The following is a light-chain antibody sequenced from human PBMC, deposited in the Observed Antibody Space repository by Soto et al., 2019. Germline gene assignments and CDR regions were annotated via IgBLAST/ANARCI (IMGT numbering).Light chain of an antibody. Sequence: EVVMTQSPATLSVSPGERATLSCRASETVATNLAWYQQKPGQAPRLLISGASTRAAGISDRFRGSGSGTEFTLTISSLRSEDSAVYYCQFYGDPPKTFGQGTKVDIK. CDR2: GAS. V-gene: IGKV3-15*01. J-gene: IGKJ1*01. CDR1: ETVATN. CDR3: QFYGDPPKT.